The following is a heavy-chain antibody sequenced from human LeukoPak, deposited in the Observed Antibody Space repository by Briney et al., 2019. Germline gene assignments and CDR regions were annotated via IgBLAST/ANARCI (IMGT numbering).Heavy chain of an antibody. CDR1: GYTFYSYG. J-gene: IGHJ4*02. Sequence: ASVTVSCKASGYTFYSYGISWVRQAPGQGLEWMGWISVYNGNTKYAQRLQGRVTLTTDTSTSTAYMEVRSLRYDDTAVYYCARDWGSRGSPGYFDYWGQGTLVTVSS. V-gene: IGHV1-18*01. CDR2: ISVYNGNT. D-gene: IGHD2-15*01. CDR3: ARDWGSRGSPGYFDY.